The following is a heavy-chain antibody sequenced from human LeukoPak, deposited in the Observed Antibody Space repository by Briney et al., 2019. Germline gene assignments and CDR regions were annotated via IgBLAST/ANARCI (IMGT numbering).Heavy chain of an antibody. V-gene: IGHV4-34*01. J-gene: IGHJ5*02. D-gene: IGHD3-3*01. CDR3: ARVRTISLFDP. Sequence: SETLSLTCGVYGGSLSGYYWSWIRQPPGKGLEWIGEINQSGNTNYNPSLKSRVTISVDMSKNQFSLKLSSVTAADTAVYYCARVRTISLFDPWGQGTLVTVSS. CDR1: GGSLSGYY. CDR2: INQSGNT.